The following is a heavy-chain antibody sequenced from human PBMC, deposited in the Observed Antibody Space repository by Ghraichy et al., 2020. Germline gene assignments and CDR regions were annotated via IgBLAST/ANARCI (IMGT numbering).Heavy chain of an antibody. J-gene: IGHJ4*02. CDR3: ARGMLGYYYGSGPADY. V-gene: IGHV3-11*01. Sequence: GESLRLSCAASGFTFSDYYMSWIRQAPGKGLEWVSYISSSGRTIYYADSMKGRFTISRDNAKNSLYLQMNSLRAEDTAVYYCARGMLGYYYGSGPADYLGQGTLVTVSS. CDR2: ISSSGRTI. D-gene: IGHD3-10*01. CDR1: GFTFSDYY.